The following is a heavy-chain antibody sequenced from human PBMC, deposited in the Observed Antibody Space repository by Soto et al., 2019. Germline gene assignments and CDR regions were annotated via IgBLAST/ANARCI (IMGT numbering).Heavy chain of an antibody. Sequence: QVQLVQSGAEVKKPGSSVKVSCQAAGGTFNTYSINWVRQAPGQGLEWMGRIIPIVGIAKYAQKVQGRVAMTADKPEREAYMMEVNGLRPMDTAMYYCARAMVVGATGAFDIWGQGTMVTVSS. V-gene: IGHV1-69*02. D-gene: IGHD2-15*01. CDR3: ARAMVVGATGAFDI. J-gene: IGHJ3*02. CDR2: IIPIVGIA. CDR1: GGTFNTYS.